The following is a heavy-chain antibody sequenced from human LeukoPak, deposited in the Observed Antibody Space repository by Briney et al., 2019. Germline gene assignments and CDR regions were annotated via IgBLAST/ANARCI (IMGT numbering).Heavy chain of an antibody. CDR3: ARDNYYDSTGYTDY. D-gene: IGHD3-22*01. J-gene: IGHJ4*02. CDR1: GGSISSGGYY. V-gene: IGHV4-30-2*01. Sequence: SETLSLTCTVSGGSISSGGYYWSWIRQPPGKGLEWIGYIYHSGSTYYNPSLKSRVTISVDTSKNQFSLKVRSVTAADTAVYYCARDNYYDSTGYTDYWGQGTLVTVSS. CDR2: IYHSGST.